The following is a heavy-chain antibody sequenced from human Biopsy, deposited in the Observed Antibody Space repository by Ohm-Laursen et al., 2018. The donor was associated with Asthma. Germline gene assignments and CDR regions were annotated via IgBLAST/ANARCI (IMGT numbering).Heavy chain of an antibody. V-gene: IGHV4-39*02. J-gene: IGHJ2*01. Sequence: GNLSLTCIVSGDAMSTSGSYWGWIRQSPGKGLEWIGSIYYSGRTYYNPSLESRVTISADTSKNHFSLKVTSVTAADTAVYYCARAVSSSSYWYFDLWGRGDLVTVSS. D-gene: IGHD6-6*01. CDR2: IYYSGRT. CDR1: GDAMSTSGSY. CDR3: ARAVSSSSYWYFDL.